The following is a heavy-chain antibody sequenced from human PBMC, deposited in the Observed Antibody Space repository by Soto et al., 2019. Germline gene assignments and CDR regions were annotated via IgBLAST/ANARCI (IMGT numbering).Heavy chain of an antibody. CDR1: GYTFTSYA. J-gene: IGHJ5*02. CDR2: INAGNGNT. V-gene: IGHV1-3*01. Sequence: ASVKVSCKASGYTFTSYAMHWVRQAPGQRLEWMGWINAGNGNTKYSQKFQGRVTITRDTSASTAYMELSSLRSEDTAVYYCARGIREWLSSEFGPWGQGTLVTVSS. CDR3: ARGIREWLSSEFGP. D-gene: IGHD6-19*01.